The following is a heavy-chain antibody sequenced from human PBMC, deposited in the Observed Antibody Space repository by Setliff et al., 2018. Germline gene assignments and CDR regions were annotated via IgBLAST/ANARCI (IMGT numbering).Heavy chain of an antibody. CDR1: GGSISSSSYY. V-gene: IGHV4-39*07. J-gene: IGHJ4*02. D-gene: IGHD3-3*01. CDR3: ASTPDGDLYYNFWSGYYLTLDY. Sequence: LSLTCTVSGGSISSSSYYWGWIRQPPGKGLEWIGSIYYSGSTYYNPSPKSRVTISVDTSKNQFSLKLSAVTAADTAVYYCASTPDGDLYYNFWSGYYLTLDYWGQGTLVTVS. CDR2: IYYSGST.